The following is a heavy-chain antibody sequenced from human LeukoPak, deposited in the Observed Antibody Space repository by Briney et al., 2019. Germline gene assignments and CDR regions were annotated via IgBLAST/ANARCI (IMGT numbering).Heavy chain of an antibody. Sequence: GGSLRLSCAASGFTFSSYAMSWVRQAPGKGLEWVSAISGSGGSTYYADSVKGRFTIPRDNSKNTLYLQMNSLRAEDTAVYYCAKGDSYYDSSGYYVGFDYWGQGTPVTVSS. J-gene: IGHJ4*02. CDR1: GFTFSSYA. V-gene: IGHV3-23*01. D-gene: IGHD3-22*01. CDR3: AKGDSYYDSSGYYVGFDY. CDR2: ISGSGGST.